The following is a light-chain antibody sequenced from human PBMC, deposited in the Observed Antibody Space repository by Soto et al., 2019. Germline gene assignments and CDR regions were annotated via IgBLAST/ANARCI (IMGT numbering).Light chain of an antibody. J-gene: IGKJ1*01. V-gene: IGKV3-15*01. CDR2: DAS. CDR3: QQYNNWPLWT. CDR1: QSVSSN. Sequence: EIVMTQSPATLSVPPGERATLSCRASQSVSSNLAWYQQKPGQAPRLLIYDASTRATGIPARFSGSGSGTDFTLTISSLQSEDFAVYYCQQYNNWPLWTFGQGTKVDIK.